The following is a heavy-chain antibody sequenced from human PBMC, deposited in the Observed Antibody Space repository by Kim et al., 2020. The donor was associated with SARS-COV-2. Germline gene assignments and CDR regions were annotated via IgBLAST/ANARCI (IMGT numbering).Heavy chain of an antibody. V-gene: IGHV3-23*01. CDR3: AKDSLHPRVTLYSSGWGNY. CDR2: ISGSGGST. Sequence: GGSLRLPCAASGFTFSSYAMSWVRQAPGKGLEWVSAISGSGGSTYYADSVKGRFTISRDNSKNTLYLQMNSLRAEDTAVYYCAKDSLHPRVTLYSSGWGNYWGQGTLVTVSS. J-gene: IGHJ4*02. D-gene: IGHD6-19*01. CDR1: GFTFSSYA.